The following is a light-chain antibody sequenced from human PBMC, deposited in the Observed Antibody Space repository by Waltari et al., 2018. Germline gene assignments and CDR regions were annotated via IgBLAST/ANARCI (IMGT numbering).Light chain of an antibody. CDR3: CSYAGSSTSYV. J-gene: IGLJ1*01. CDR2: DVS. Sequence: QSALTQPASVSGSPGQSITIHCTGTSSDVGGYNYVSWYQQHPGKAPKLMIYDVSKRPSGVSNRFSGSKSGNTASLTISGLQAEDEADYYCCSYAGSSTSYVFGTGTKVTVL. V-gene: IGLV2-23*02. CDR1: SSDVGGYNY.